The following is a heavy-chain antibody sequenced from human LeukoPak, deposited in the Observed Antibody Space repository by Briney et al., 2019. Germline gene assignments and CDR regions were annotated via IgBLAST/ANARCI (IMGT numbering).Heavy chain of an antibody. D-gene: IGHD5-18*01. CDR1: GGSISSGSYY. CDR2: IYTSGST. CDR3: ARGALGNTAMAPFDY. J-gene: IGHJ4*02. V-gene: IGHV4-61*02. Sequence: SQTLSLTCTVSGGSISSGSYYWSWIRQPAGKGLEWIGRIYTSGSTNYNPSRKSRVTISVDTSKNQFSLKLSSVTAADTAVYYCARGALGNTAMAPFDYWGQGTLVTVSS.